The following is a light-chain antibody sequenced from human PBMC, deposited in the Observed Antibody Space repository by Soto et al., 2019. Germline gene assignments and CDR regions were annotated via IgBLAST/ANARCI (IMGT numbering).Light chain of an antibody. CDR1: SSDVGGYNY. V-gene: IGLV2-14*01. J-gene: IGLJ1*01. CDR2: DVS. Sequence: QSVLTQPASVSGSPGQSITISCTGTSSDVGGYNYVSWYQQHPGKAPKLMIYDVSKRPSGVSNRFSGSKSVNTASLTISGLQAEDEADYYCSSYTSSSTLYVFGTGTKLTVL. CDR3: SSYTSSSTLYV.